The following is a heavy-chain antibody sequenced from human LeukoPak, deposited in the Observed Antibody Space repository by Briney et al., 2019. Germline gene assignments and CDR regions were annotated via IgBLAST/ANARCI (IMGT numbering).Heavy chain of an antibody. CDR1: GYTFISYD. Sequence: GASVKVSCKASGYTFISYDINWVRQATGQGLEWMGWMNPNSGNTGYAQKFQGRVTMTRNTSISTAYMELSSLRSEDTAVYYCARGRTYYYYYYYMDVWGKGTTVTVSS. J-gene: IGHJ6*03. V-gene: IGHV1-8*01. D-gene: IGHD1-7*01. CDR3: ARGRTYYYYYYYMDV. CDR2: MNPNSGNT.